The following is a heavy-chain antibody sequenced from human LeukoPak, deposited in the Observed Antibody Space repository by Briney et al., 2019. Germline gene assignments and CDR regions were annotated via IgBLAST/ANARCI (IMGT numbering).Heavy chain of an antibody. J-gene: IGHJ4*02. CDR1: GGSISSYY. CDR2: IYYSGST. D-gene: IGHD6-13*01. CDR3: AREVVAAAEVDY. V-gene: IGHV4-59*08. Sequence: PSETLSLTCTVSGGSISSYYWSWIRQPPGKGREWSGYIYYSGSTSYSPSLKSRVTISIDTSKNQFSLKLSSVTAADTAVFYCAREVVAAAEVDYWGQGTLVTVSS.